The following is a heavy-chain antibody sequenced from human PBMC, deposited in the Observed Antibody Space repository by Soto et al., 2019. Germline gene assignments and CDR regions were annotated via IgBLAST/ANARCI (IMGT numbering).Heavy chain of an antibody. CDR3: ARGPLYYDFLSGYSYYFDY. J-gene: IGHJ4*02. V-gene: IGHV4-34*01. Sequence: SETLSLTCAVYGGSFSGYYWSWIRQPPGKGLEWIGEINHSGSTNYNPSLKSRVTISVDTSKNQFSMKLSSVTAADTAVYYCARGPLYYDFLSGYSYYFDYWGQGTLVTVSS. CDR2: INHSGST. D-gene: IGHD3-3*01. CDR1: GGSFSGYY.